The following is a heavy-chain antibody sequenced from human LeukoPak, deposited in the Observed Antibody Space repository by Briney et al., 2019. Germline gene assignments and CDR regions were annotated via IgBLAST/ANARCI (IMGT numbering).Heavy chain of an antibody. CDR1: GFTFSSYG. J-gene: IGHJ5*02. CDR3: ARDLVGWFDP. V-gene: IGHV3-66*01. CDR2: IYSGGST. Sequence: PGGSLRLSCAASGFTFSSYGIHWVRQAPGKGLEWVSVIYSGGSTYYADSVKGRFTISRDNSKNTLYLQMNSLRAEDTAVYYCARDLVGWFDPWGQGTLVTVSS.